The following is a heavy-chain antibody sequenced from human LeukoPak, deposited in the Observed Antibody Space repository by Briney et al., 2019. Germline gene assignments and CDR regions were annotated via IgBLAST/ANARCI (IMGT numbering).Heavy chain of an antibody. Sequence: QPGGSLRLSCAASGFTFSRYWMHWVRQAQGKGLVWVSRINSDGSTTNYADSVKGRFTISRDNAKNTVYLQMNSLRAEDTAVYYCARDGTAANFDYWGQGTLLTVSS. CDR1: GFTFSRYW. V-gene: IGHV3-74*01. D-gene: IGHD6-13*01. CDR2: INSDGSTT. J-gene: IGHJ4*02. CDR3: ARDGTAANFDY.